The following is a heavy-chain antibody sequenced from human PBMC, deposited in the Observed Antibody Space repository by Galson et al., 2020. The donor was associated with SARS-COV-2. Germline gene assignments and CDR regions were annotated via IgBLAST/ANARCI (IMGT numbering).Heavy chain of an antibody. J-gene: IGHJ3*02. Sequence: ASVKVSCTASGGTFGSYAISWVRPAPGHGLERMGGIITLFDTPNYAQRFQGRVTITTDESTSTAYMELSSLRSEDTAVFYCARSYYYDSPGYSVEDGFDIWGQGTLVTVSS. CDR1: GGTFGSYA. CDR2: IITLFDTP. V-gene: IGHV1-69*05. CDR3: ARSYYYDSPGYSVEDGFDI. D-gene: IGHD3-22*01.